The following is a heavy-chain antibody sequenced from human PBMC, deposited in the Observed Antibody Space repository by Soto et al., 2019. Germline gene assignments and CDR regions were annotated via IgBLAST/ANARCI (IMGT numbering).Heavy chain of an antibody. Sequence: QVQLVQSGAAVKKPGSSVKVSCKASGGTFSSYAISWVRQAPGQGLEWMGGIIPIFGTANYAQKFQGRVTITADESTSTAFIELRSERYEDKGEHYCEERKSPGIAAAGPGWHYYYGMDVWGQGTRVKDSS. V-gene: IGHV1-69*12. J-gene: IGHJ6*02. CDR3: EERKSPGIAAAGPGWHYYYGMDV. CDR2: IIPIFGTA. CDR1: GGTFSSYA. D-gene: IGHD6-13*01.